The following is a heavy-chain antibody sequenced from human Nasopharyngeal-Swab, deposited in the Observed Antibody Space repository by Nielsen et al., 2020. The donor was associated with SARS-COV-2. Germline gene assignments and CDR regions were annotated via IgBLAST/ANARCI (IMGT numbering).Heavy chain of an antibody. CDR2: ISSSSSYI. V-gene: IGHV3-21*01. J-gene: IGHJ3*02. CDR3: ARDNDAFDI. Sequence: RQPPGKGLEWVSSISSSSSYIYYADSVKGRFTISSDNAKNSLYLQMNSLRAEDTAVYYCARDNDAFDIWGQGTMVTVSS.